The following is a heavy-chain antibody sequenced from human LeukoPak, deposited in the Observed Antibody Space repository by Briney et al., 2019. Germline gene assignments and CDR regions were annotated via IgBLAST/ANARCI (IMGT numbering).Heavy chain of an antibody. CDR3: ARDADSSGYYPISVFDY. CDR2: ISSSSSSI. Sequence: GGSLRLSCAASGFTFSTYSMNWVRQAPGKGLEWVSFISSSSSSIYYADSVKGRFTMSRDNAKNSLYLQMNSLRAEDTAVYYCARDADSSGYYPISVFDYWGQGTLVTVS. J-gene: IGHJ4*02. V-gene: IGHV3-21*01. D-gene: IGHD3-22*01. CDR1: GFTFSTYS.